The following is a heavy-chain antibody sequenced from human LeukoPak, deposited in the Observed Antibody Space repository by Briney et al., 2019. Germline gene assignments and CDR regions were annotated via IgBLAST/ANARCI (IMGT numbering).Heavy chain of an antibody. J-gene: IGHJ4*02. CDR2: IYHSGST. V-gene: IGHV4-4*02. CDR3: ASLNYYDSSGEATFDY. CDR1: GGSISSSNW. D-gene: IGHD3-22*01. Sequence: SETLSLTCTVSGGSISSSNWWSWVRQPPGKGLEWLGEIYHSGSTNYNPSLKSRVTISVDKSKNQFSLKLSSVTAADTAVYYCASLNYYDSSGEATFDYWGQGTLVTVSS.